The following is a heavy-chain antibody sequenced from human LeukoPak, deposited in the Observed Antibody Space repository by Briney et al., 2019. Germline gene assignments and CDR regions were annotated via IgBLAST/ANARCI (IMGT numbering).Heavy chain of an antibody. CDR3: ATELYYGSGSGFDY. CDR2: ISAYNGNT. V-gene: IGHV1-18*01. CDR1: GYTFTSYG. J-gene: IGHJ4*02. D-gene: IGHD3-10*01. Sequence: ASVKVSCKASGYTFTSYGISWVRQAPGQGLEWMGWISAYNGNTNYAQKLQGRVTMTEDTSTDTAYMELSSLRSEDTAVYYCATELYYGSGSGFDYWGQGTLVTVSS.